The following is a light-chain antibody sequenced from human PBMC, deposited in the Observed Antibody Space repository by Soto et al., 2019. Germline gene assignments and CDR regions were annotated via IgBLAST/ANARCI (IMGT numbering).Light chain of an antibody. J-gene: IGKJ3*01. CDR1: QGISNW. CDR2: ATS. V-gene: IGKV1-12*01. CDR3: QQSSSFPLT. Sequence: DIQMTQSPSFVSASVGDRVTITCRASQGISNWLAWYQQKPGKAPKLLIYATSNLQGGVPSRFSGSGSGTDFTLTIGSLQPEDSATYYCQQSSSFPLTFGPVTKVDIK.